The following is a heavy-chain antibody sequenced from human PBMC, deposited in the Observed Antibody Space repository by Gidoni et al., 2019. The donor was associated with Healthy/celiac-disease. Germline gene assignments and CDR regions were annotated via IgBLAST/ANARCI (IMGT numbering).Heavy chain of an antibody. D-gene: IGHD2-21*02. V-gene: IGHV3-48*02. Sequence: EVQLVESGGGLVQPGGSLRLSCAASGFTFSSYSLNWVRQAPGKGLEWVSYISSSSSTIYYADSVKGRFTISRDNAKNSLYLQMNSLRDEDTAVYYCARGVYCGGDCYSHYYYGMDVWGQGTTVTVSS. CDR1: GFTFSSYS. J-gene: IGHJ6*02. CDR2: ISSSSSTI. CDR3: ARGVYCGGDCYSHYYYGMDV.